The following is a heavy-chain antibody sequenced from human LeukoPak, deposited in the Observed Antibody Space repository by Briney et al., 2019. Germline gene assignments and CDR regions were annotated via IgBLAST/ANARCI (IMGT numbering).Heavy chain of an antibody. V-gene: IGHV3-23*01. D-gene: IGHD2-15*01. Sequence: GGSLRLSCAASGFTFSSYAMSWVRQAPGKGLEWVSLISGSGGNTYYADSVKGRFTISRDNSKNTLYLQMNSLRAEDTAVYYCAKDLGSYYFDYWGQGTLVTVSS. CDR3: AKDLGSYYFDY. J-gene: IGHJ4*02. CDR1: GFTFSSYA. CDR2: ISGSGGNT.